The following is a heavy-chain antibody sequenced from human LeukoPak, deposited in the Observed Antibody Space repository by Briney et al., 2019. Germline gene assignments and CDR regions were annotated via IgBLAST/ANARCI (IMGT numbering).Heavy chain of an antibody. CDR2: IYYSGRT. V-gene: IGHV4-59*01. D-gene: IGHD2-21*01. CDR1: GGSIGSYY. J-gene: IGHJ4*02. Sequence: SETLSLTCTVSGGSIGSYYWSWVRQPPGKGLEWIGYIYYSGRTNYNPSPKSRVTISVDTSKNPLSLKLSSVTAADTAVYYFARVGYCVGECPDYWGQGTLVTVSS. CDR3: ARVGYCVGECPDY.